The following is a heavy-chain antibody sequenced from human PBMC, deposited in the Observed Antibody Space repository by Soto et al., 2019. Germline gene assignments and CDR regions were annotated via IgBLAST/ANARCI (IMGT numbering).Heavy chain of an antibody. V-gene: IGHV3-23*01. D-gene: IGHD5-12*01. CDR2: IIDSGRST. Sequence: GGSLRLSCAASGITFSNFGMSWVRQAPGKGLEWVSGIIDSGRSTYYADSAKGRFTISRDNSKNTLYLQMNSLRAEDTAVYYCAKRKDGYNSDYYGMDVWGQGTTVTVSS. CDR1: GITFSNFG. J-gene: IGHJ6*02. CDR3: AKRKDGYNSDYYGMDV.